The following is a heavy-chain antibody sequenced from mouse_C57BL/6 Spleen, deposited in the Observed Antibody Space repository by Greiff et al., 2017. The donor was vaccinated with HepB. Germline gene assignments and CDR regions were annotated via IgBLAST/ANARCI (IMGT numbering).Heavy chain of an antibody. CDR1: GFTFTDYY. V-gene: IGHV7-3*01. D-gene: IGHD1-2*01. Sequence: EVQLVESGGGLVQPGGSLSLSCAASGFTFTDYYMSWVRQPPGKALEWLGFIRNKANGYTTEYSASVKGRFTISRDNSQSILYLQMNALRAEDSATYYCASYYGGAMDYWGQGTSVTVSS. CDR3: ASYYGGAMDY. CDR2: IRNKANGYTT. J-gene: IGHJ4*01.